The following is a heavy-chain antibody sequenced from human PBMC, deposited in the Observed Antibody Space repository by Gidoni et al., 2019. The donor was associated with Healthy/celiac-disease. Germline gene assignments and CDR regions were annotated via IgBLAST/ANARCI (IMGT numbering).Heavy chain of an antibody. D-gene: IGHD2-15*01. CDR2: IRGSGGST. Sequence: EVQLLESGGGLVQPGGSLRLSCAASGFTFSSYAMSWVRQAPGKGLEWVSAIRGSGGSTYYADSVKGRFTISRDNSKNTLYLQMNSLRAEDTAVYYCAKGDLIVVVVAAHYFDYWGQGTLVTVSS. CDR1: GFTFSSYA. V-gene: IGHV3-23*01. CDR3: AKGDLIVVVVAAHYFDY. J-gene: IGHJ4*02.